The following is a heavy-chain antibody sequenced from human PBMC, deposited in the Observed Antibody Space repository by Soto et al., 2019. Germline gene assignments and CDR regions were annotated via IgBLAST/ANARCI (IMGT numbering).Heavy chain of an antibody. CDR2: IYYSGST. D-gene: IGHD1-7*01. V-gene: IGHV4-59*01. CDR1: GGSISSYY. CDR3: ARCHGITGTTQGNWFDP. Sequence: SETLSLTCTVSGGSISSYYWSWIRQPPGKGLEWIGYIYYSGSTNYSPSLKSRVTISVDTSKNQFSLKLSSVTAADTAVYYCARCHGITGTTQGNWFDPWGQGTLVTVSS. J-gene: IGHJ5*02.